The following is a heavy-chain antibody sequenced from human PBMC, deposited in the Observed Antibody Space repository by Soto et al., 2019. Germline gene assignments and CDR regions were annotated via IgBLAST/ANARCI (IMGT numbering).Heavy chain of an antibody. CDR1: DDSISSYY. CDR3: ARDRRRGYSGSSGFDP. D-gene: IGHD1-26*01. Sequence: SETLSLTCTVSDDSISSYYWSWIRQPPGKGLEWIGYIYFRGNTNYNPSLKSRVTISIDTSKNQFSLKLSSLTAADTAVYYCARDRRRGYSGSSGFDPWGQGTLVTAPQ. V-gene: IGHV4-59*01. CDR2: IYFRGNT. J-gene: IGHJ5*02.